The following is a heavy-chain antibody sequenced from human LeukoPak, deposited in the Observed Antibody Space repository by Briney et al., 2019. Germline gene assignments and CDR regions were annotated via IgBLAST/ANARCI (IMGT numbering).Heavy chain of an antibody. D-gene: IGHD3-22*01. CDR1: GFAVTTNY. J-gene: IGHJ3*02. CDR3: ATLNFYDSSGYETEPFDI. CDR2: IYSGGST. Sequence: GGSLRLSCAASGFAVTTNYMIWVRQPPGKGLDWLSFIYSGGSTYYADSVKGRLTVSRDNSKNTLYLEMNSLRAEDTAVYYCATLNFYDSSGYETEPFDIWGQGTMVTVSS. V-gene: IGHV3-53*01.